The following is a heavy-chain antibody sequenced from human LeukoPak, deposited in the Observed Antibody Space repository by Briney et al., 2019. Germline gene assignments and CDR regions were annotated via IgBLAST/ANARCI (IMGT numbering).Heavy chain of an antibody. D-gene: IGHD6-13*01. V-gene: IGHV4-4*07. CDR3: ARERVRIAAAGSGWFDP. J-gene: IGHJ5*02. CDR2: IYTSGST. CDR1: GGSISSYY. Sequence: PSETLSLTCTVSGGSISSYYWSWIRQPAGKGLEWIGRIYTSGSTNYNPSLKSRVTMSVDTSQNQFSLKLSSVTAADTAVYYCARERVRIAAAGSGWFDPWGQGTLVTVSS.